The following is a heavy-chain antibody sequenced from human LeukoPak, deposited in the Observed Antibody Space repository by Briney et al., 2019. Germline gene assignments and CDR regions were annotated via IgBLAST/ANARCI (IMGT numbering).Heavy chain of an antibody. CDR1: GSTFSDYY. Sequence: PGGSLRPSCAASGSTFSDYYMSWIRQPPGKGLEWDSDISSTSIYSNYAHSVKGRFNISRDNAKNALDLPMNSLRDEGTAVYYCAREDGFSSSWYCDYWGQGTLVTVSS. CDR2: ISSTSIYS. J-gene: IGHJ4*02. V-gene: IGHV3-11*05. D-gene: IGHD6-13*01. CDR3: AREDGFSSSWYCDY.